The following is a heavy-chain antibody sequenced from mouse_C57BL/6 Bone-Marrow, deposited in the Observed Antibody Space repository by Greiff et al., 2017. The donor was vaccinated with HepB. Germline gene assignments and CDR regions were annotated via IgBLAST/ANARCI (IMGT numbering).Heavy chain of an antibody. CDR2: IHPNSGSN. Sequence: QVQLQQSGAELVKPGASVKLSCKASGYTFTSYWMHWVKQRPGQGLEWIGMIHPNSGSNNYNEKFKSKATLTVDKSSSTAYMQLSSLTSEDSAVYYCAREGKLGPDYWGQGTTLTVSS. D-gene: IGHD4-1*01. V-gene: IGHV1-64*01. J-gene: IGHJ2*01. CDR1: GYTFTSYW. CDR3: AREGKLGPDY.